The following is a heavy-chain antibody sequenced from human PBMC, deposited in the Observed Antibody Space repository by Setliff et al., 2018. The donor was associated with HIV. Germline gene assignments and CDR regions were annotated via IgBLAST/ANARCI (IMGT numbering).Heavy chain of an antibody. J-gene: IGHJ4*02. CDR2: ISAGGGST. D-gene: IGHD1-26*01. Sequence: PGGSLRLSCVASGFIFSSYAMSWVRQAPGKGLEWVSTISAGGGSTYYADSVKGRFTISRDNSKNTLYLQMNSLRAEDTAVYYCATDCAVVGGTGSLDSWGQGTLVTVSS. CDR1: GFIFSSYA. V-gene: IGHV3-23*01. CDR3: ATDCAVVGGTGSLDS.